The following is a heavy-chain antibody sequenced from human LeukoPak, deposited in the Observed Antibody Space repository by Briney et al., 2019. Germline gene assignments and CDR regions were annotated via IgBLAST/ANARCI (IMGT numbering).Heavy chain of an antibody. CDR1: GFIFSSYG. V-gene: IGHV3-23*01. D-gene: IGHD3-16*01. CDR2: ISGRGGAT. Sequence: GGSLRLSCAASGFIFSSYGMSWVRQAPGKGLEWVSGISGRGGATYSADSVKGRLTISRDNSKNTLYLHMNGLRAEDTAIYYCAKSQSLLPLGGPFDSWGQGTLVTVSS. J-gene: IGHJ4*02. CDR3: AKSQSLLPLGGPFDS.